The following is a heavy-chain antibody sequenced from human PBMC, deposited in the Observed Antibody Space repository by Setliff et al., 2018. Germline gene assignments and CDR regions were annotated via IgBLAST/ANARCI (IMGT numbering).Heavy chain of an antibody. V-gene: IGHV4-39*07. CDR2: IYYTGST. Sequence: SETLSLTCTVSGGSISSSPHYWGWIRQPPGKGLEWIGSIYYTGSTYYNPSLKSRVTISVDTSKRQFSLKLGSATAADTAVYYCARDYQGGWFDPWGPGTLVTVSS. D-gene: IGHD3-16*01. J-gene: IGHJ5*02. CDR1: GGSISSSPHY. CDR3: ARDYQGGWFDP.